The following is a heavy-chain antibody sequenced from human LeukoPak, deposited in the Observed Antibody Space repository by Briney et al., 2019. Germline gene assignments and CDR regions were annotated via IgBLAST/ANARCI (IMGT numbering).Heavy chain of an antibody. CDR3: TPTTIRLGELSLYFA. CDR2: IKSKTDGGTT. D-gene: IGHD3-16*02. CDR1: GFTFSNAW. Sequence: PGGSLRLSCAASGFTFSNAWMSWVRQAPGKGLEWVGRIKSKTDGGTTDYAAPVKGRFTISRDDSKNTLYLQMNSLKTEDTAVYYCTPTTIRLGELSLYFAWGQGTLVTVSS. V-gene: IGHV3-15*01. J-gene: IGHJ5*02.